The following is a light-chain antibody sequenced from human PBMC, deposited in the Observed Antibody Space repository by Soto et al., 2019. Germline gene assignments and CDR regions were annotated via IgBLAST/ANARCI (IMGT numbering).Light chain of an antibody. CDR3: QQYDSSPYT. V-gene: IGKV3-20*01. J-gene: IGKJ2*01. Sequence: ETVLTQSPGTLSLSPGERATLSCRASQSVRSSYLAWYQQKPGQAPRLLIYDASTRATDIPDRISGSGSGTDFTLTISRLEPEDFAMYYCQQYDSSPYTFGQGTKLEIK. CDR2: DAS. CDR1: QSVRSSY.